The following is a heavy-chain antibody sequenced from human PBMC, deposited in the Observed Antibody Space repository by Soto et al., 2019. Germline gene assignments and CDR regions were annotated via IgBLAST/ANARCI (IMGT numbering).Heavy chain of an antibody. CDR3: ARGGGMITFGGVIVTHYFDY. J-gene: IGHJ4*02. CDR1: GGSISSGDYY. CDR2: LYYSGST. V-gene: IGHV4-30-4*01. D-gene: IGHD3-16*02. Sequence: QVQLQESGPGLVKPSQTLSLTCTVSGGSISSGDYYWSWIRQPPGKGLEWIGYLYYSGSTYYNPSLKSRVTISVDTSKNQLSLKLSSVTAADTAVYYCARGGGMITFGGVIVTHYFDYWGQGTLVTVSS.